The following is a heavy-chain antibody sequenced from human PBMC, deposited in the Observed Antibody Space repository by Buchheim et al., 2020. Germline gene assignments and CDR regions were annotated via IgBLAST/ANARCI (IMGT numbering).Heavy chain of an antibody. Sequence: EVQLLESGGGLVQPGGSLRLSCAVSGFAFSGYAMSWVRQASGKGLEWVSAISGSGITTYYADSLKGRFTIPRDHSKNTLYLQMNSLSSEDTAVYYCAKPVSVTRVYNFFDPWGQGTL. CDR1: GFAFSGYA. J-gene: IGHJ5*02. CDR3: AKPVSVTRVYNFFDP. V-gene: IGHV3-23*01. D-gene: IGHD2-8*01. CDR2: ISGSGITT.